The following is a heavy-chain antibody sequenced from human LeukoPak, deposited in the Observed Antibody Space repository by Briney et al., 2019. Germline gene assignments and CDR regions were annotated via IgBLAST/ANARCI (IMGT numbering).Heavy chain of an antibody. V-gene: IGHV3-9*01. CDR1: GFTFDDYA. Sequence: GRSLRLSCAASGFTFDDYAMHWVRQAPGKGLEWVSGISWNSGSIGYADSVKGRFTISRDNAKNSLYLQMNSLRAEDTALYYCAKDVGTTGTTSAFDIWGQGTMVTVSS. CDR3: AKDVGTTGTTSAFDI. CDR2: ISWNSGSI. J-gene: IGHJ3*02. D-gene: IGHD1-1*01.